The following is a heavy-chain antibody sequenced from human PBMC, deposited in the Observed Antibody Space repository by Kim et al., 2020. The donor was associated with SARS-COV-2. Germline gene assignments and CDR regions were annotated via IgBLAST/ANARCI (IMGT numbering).Heavy chain of an antibody. J-gene: IGHJ3*02. CDR2: IKQDGNQK. Sequence: WGSRRLSCAASGFTFSSYWMTWFRQAPGKGLEWVANIKQDGNQKYYVDSVKGRFTISRDNAKNSLYLQMNSLQAEDTAVYYCARDGELYSSGKDAFDIWG. CDR1: GFTFSSYW. D-gene: IGHD6-19*01. CDR3: ARDGELYSSGKDAFDI. V-gene: IGHV3-7*01.